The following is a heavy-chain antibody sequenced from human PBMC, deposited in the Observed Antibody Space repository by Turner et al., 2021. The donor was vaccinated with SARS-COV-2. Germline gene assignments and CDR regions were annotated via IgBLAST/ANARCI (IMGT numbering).Heavy chain of an antibody. D-gene: IGHD3-10*01. V-gene: IGHV1-69*02. CDR3: ASRWFGELPFDY. Sequence: QVQLVQSGAEVKKPGSSVKVSCKASVGTLSSYTISWVRQAPGQGLEWMGRIIPILGITNYAQKSQGRVTITADKSTSTAYMDLNSLRSEDTAVYYCASRWFGELPFDYWGQGTLVTVSS. CDR2: IIPILGIT. CDR1: VGTLSSYT. J-gene: IGHJ4*02.